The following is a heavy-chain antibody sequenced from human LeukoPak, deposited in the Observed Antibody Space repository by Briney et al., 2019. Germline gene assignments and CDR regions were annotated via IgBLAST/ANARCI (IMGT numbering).Heavy chain of an antibody. Sequence: QPGGSLRLSCEASEFTFSSYWMHWVRQAPGKALVWVSRINSDGRTTIYADSVKGRFTISRDNAKNTLYLQMNSLRAEDTAVYYCAKDERYYFDYWGQGTLVTVSS. J-gene: IGHJ4*02. CDR3: AKDERYYFDY. V-gene: IGHV3-74*01. CDR1: EFTFSSYW. CDR2: INSDGRTT.